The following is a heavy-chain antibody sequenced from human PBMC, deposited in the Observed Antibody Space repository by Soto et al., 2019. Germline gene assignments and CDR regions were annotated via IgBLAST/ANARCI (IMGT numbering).Heavy chain of an antibody. CDR2: VNPILSMS. CDR1: GDTFSFYT. Sequence: QVQMVQSGAEVKKPGSSVKVSCKASGDTFSFYTINWVRQAPGLGLEWMGRVNPILSMSNYAQKFQGRVTMTPDKSTSTAYMELRSLRSEDTAFYYCATSYGSGYRAFDYWGQGALVTVSS. J-gene: IGHJ4*02. CDR3: ATSYGSGYRAFDY. D-gene: IGHD3-10*01. V-gene: IGHV1-69*02.